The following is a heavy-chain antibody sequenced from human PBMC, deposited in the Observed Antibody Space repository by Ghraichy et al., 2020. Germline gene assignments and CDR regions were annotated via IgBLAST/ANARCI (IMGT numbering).Heavy chain of an antibody. V-gene: IGHV1-24*01. Sequence: ASVKVSCKVSGYTLTELSMHWVRQAPGKGLEWMGGFDPEDGETIYAQKFQGRVTMTEDTSTDTAYMELSSLRSEDTAVYYCATEGYGSGSYSRNWYGDYWGQGTLVTVSS. CDR3: ATEGYGSGSYSRNWYGDY. J-gene: IGHJ4*02. D-gene: IGHD3-10*01. CDR1: GYTLTELS. CDR2: FDPEDGET.